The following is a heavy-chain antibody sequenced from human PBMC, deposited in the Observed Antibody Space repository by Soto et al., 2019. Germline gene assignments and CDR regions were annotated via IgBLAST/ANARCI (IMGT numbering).Heavy chain of an antibody. CDR1: GYTFTSYS. Sequence: QVQLVQSGAEVKKPGASVKVSCKASGYTFTSYSMHWVRQAPGQRLEWMGWTNTGNGDTKFSQNFQGRVTITRDTSATTAYMELSSLRSEDTAVYYCARTTVTHIDAFAIWGQGTMVTVSS. J-gene: IGHJ3*02. D-gene: IGHD4-17*01. CDR2: TNTGNGDT. V-gene: IGHV1-3*04. CDR3: ARTTVTHIDAFAI.